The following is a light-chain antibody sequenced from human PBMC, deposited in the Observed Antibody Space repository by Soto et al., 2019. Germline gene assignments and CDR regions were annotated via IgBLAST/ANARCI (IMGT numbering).Light chain of an antibody. CDR2: EVS. CDR1: SSDVGGYNY. CDR3: SSYAGSNNLEVV. J-gene: IGLJ2*01. V-gene: IGLV2-8*01. Sequence: QSVLTQPPSASGSPGQSVTISCTGTSSDVGGYNYVSWYQQHPGKAPKLIIYEVSKRPSGVPDRFSGSKSGNTASLTVSGLQAEDEADYYCSSYAGSNNLEVVFGGGTKLTVL.